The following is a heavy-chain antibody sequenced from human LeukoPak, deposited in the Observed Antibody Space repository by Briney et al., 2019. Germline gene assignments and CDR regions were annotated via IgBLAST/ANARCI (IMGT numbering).Heavy chain of an antibody. CDR2: ITGNHGAT. CDR3: TKDPNGDYVGAFDP. D-gene: IGHD4-17*01. V-gene: IGHV3-23*01. J-gene: IGHJ5*02. Sequence: GGSLRLSCAASGFTFSSFAMTWLRQAPGKGLEWVSSITGNHGATYNIDSVKGRFTISRDNSQNTLYLQMNSLRAEDTAVYYCTKDPNGDYVGAFDPWGQGTLVTVSS. CDR1: GFTFSSFA.